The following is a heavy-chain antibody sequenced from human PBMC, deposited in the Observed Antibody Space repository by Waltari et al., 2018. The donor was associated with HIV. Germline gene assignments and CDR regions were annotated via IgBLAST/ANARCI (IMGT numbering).Heavy chain of an antibody. D-gene: IGHD6-6*01. J-gene: IGHJ5*02. CDR1: HGSISVYY. V-gene: IGHV4-59*01. CDR2: IYYSGST. CDR3: VRGRQYISSSWFDP. Sequence: QVQLQESGPGLVKPSETLSLTCTVSHGSISVYYWSWLRQPPGKGLEWIGQIYYSGSTNYNPSLKSRVTISVDTSKNQFSLRLSSVTAADTAVYYCVRGRQYISSSWFDPWGQGTLVTVSS.